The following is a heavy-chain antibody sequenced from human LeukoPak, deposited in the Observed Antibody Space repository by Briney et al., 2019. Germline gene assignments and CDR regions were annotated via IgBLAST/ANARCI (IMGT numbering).Heavy chain of an antibody. Sequence: GGSLRPSCAASGFTFRNYAMHWVRQAPGKGLEWVAVISYDGSNKYYADSVKGRFTISRDNSKNSLYLQMNSLRAENAAVYYCARESEAFDIWGRGTMVTVSS. V-gene: IGHV3-30-3*01. CDR1: GFTFRNYA. CDR2: ISYDGSNK. CDR3: ARESEAFDI. J-gene: IGHJ3*02.